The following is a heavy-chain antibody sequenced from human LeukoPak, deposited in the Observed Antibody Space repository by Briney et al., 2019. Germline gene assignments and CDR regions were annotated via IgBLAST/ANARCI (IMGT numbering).Heavy chain of an antibody. J-gene: IGHJ3*02. CDR2: ISGSGGST. CDR1: GFTFSSYA. V-gene: IGHV3-23*01. CDR3: AKPGYSSGWYYSFGI. Sequence: GGSLRLSCAASGFTFSSYAMSWVRQAPGKGLEWVSAISGSGGSTYYADSVKGRFTISRDNSKNTLYLQMSSLRAEDTAVYYCAKPGYSSGWYYSFGIWVQGTMVTVSS. D-gene: IGHD6-19*01.